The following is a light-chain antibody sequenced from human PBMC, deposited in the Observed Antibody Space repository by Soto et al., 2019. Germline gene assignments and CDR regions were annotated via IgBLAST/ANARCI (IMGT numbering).Light chain of an antibody. J-gene: IGKJ2*01. Sequence: ESVLTQSPGTLSLSPGERATRSCSASHSGTNRYFPWYQQRPGQAPRLLLYGTSNRATGIPDRFSGSGSGTDFTLTISRLAPEDVVLYYCQQYSSLPHTFGQGTKLEVK. CDR1: HSGTNRY. V-gene: IGKV3-20*01. CDR2: GTS. CDR3: QQYSSLPHT.